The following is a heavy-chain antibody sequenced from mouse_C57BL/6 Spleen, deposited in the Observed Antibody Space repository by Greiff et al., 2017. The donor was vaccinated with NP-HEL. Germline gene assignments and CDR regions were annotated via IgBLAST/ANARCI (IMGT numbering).Heavy chain of an antibody. Sequence: VQLQQSGTELVKPGASVKLSCKASGYTFTSYWMHWVKQRPGQGLEWIGNINPSNGGTNYNEKFKSKATLTVDKSSSTAYMQLSSLTSEDSAVYYSARSAPITTVVATDWGPGTTRTVSS. CDR3: ARSAPITTVVATD. J-gene: IGHJ2*01. CDR1: GYTFTSYW. CDR2: INPSNGGT. V-gene: IGHV1-53*01. D-gene: IGHD1-1*01.